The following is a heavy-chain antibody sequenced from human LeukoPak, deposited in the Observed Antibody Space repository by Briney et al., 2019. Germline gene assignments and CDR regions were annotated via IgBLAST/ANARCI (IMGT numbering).Heavy chain of an antibody. CDR3: ARLSLHLLEWSPTKGKEMHYFDY. CDR1: GDSISSSNCY. D-gene: IGHD3-3*01. J-gene: IGHJ4*02. Sequence: PSETLSLTCTVSGDSISSSNCYWGWIRQPPGKGLEWIGSIYFSGGTYYNASLKSRVTISVDTSKNQFSLKLSSVTAADTAVYYCARLSLHLLEWSPTKGKEMHYFDYWGQGTLVTVSS. V-gene: IGHV4-39*07. CDR2: IYFSGGT.